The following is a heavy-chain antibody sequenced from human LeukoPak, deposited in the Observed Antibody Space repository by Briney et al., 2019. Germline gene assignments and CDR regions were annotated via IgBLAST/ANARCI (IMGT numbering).Heavy chain of an antibody. CDR3: ARIRRFPNWFDP. CDR1: GFTFSSYS. Sequence: GGSLRLSCAASGFTFSSYSMNWVRQAPGKGLEWVAVISFDGSNEFYADSVKGRLTISRDNSKNTLYLQMNSLRAEDTAVYYCARIRRFPNWFDPWGQGTLVTVSS. J-gene: IGHJ5*02. CDR2: ISFDGSNE. D-gene: IGHD2-21*01. V-gene: IGHV3-30*03.